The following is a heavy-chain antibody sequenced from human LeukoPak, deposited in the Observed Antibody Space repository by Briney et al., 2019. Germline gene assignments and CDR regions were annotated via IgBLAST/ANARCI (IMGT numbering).Heavy chain of an antibody. D-gene: IGHD1-26*01. Sequence: SETLSLTCTVSGRSISSYYWNWIRQPPGKGLEWIGYIYYNGSTNYNPSLKSRVTISVDTSKNQLSLKLSSVSAADTAVYYCARTHSGSYYGLDYWGQGTLVTVSS. V-gene: IGHV4-59*08. CDR1: GRSISSYY. CDR2: IYYNGST. J-gene: IGHJ4*02. CDR3: ARTHSGSYYGLDY.